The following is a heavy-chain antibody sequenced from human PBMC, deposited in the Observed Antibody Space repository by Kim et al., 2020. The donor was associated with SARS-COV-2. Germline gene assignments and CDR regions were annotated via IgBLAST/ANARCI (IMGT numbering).Heavy chain of an antibody. V-gene: IGHV1-46*01. CDR1: GYTFTSYY. CDR2: INPSGGST. Sequence: ASVKVSCKASGYTFTSYYMHWVRQAPGQGLEWMGIINPSGGSTSYAQKFQGRVTMTRDTSTSTVYMELSSLRSEDTAVYYCARDHGIAAAGGAFDIWGQGTMVTVSS. J-gene: IGHJ3*02. D-gene: IGHD6-13*01. CDR3: ARDHGIAAAGGAFDI.